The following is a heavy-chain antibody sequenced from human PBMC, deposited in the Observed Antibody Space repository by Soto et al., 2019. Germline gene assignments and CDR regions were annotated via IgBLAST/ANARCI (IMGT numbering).Heavy chain of an antibody. V-gene: IGHV3-21*01. J-gene: IGHJ6*02. CDR2: ISSSSSYI. D-gene: IGHD3-10*01. CDR3: ARSAGDCYGMDV. Sequence: EVQLVESGGGLVKPGGSLRLSCAASGFTFSSYNMNWVRQAPGKGLECVSSISSSSSYIYYADSVKGRFTISRDNAKNSLYLQMNSLRAEDTAVYYCARSAGDCYGMDVWGQGTTVTVSS. CDR1: GFTFSSYN.